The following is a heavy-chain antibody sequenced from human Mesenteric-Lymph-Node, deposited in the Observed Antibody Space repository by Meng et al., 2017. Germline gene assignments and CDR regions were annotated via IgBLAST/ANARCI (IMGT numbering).Heavy chain of an antibody. V-gene: IGHV4-39*01. Sequence: QLQLQESGPGLVKPSETLVPTCTVSGGSISSSSNYWGWIRQPPGKGLEWIGSIYYSGSTYYNPSLKSRVTISVDTSKNQFSLKLSSVTAADTAVYYCARIAVAGTFDYWGQGTLVTVSS. J-gene: IGHJ4*02. CDR2: IYYSGST. CDR1: GGSISSSSNY. CDR3: ARIAVAGTFDY. D-gene: IGHD6-19*01.